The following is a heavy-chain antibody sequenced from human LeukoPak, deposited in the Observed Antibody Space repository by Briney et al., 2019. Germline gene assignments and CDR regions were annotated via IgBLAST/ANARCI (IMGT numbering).Heavy chain of an antibody. V-gene: IGHV3-9*01. CDR3: AKAAMIVVASWFDP. CDR2: ISWNSGSI. Sequence: PGGSLRLSCAASGFTFSSYAMSWVRQAPGKGLEWVSGISWNSGSIGYADSVKGRFTISRDNAKNSLYLQMNSPRAEDTALYYCAKAAMIVVASWFDPWGQGTLVTVSS. CDR1: GFTFSSYA. D-gene: IGHD3-22*01. J-gene: IGHJ5*02.